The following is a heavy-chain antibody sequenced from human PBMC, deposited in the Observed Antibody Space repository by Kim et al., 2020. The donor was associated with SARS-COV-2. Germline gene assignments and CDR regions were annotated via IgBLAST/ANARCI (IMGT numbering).Heavy chain of an antibody. Sequence: SETLSLTCTVSGGSISSSSYYWGWIRQRPGQGLEWIGSFYYSGSTYYNPSLKSRVTISVATSKNQFSLKLGSVTAADTAGYYCARRKVTTSFDYWGQGTLVTVSS. D-gene: IGHD4-17*01. CDR1: GGSISSSSYY. V-gene: IGHV4-39*01. CDR2: FYYSGST. J-gene: IGHJ4*02. CDR3: ARRKVTTSFDY.